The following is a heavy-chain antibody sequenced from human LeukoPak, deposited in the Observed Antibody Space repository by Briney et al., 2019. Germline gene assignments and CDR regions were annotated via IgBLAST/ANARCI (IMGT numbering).Heavy chain of an antibody. CDR1: GGSISSSSYY. V-gene: IGHV4-39*01. J-gene: IGHJ2*01. CDR2: IYYSGST. Sequence: SETLSLTCTVSGGSISSSSYYWGWIRQPPGKGLEWIGSIYYSGSTYYNPSLKSRVTISVDTSKNQFSLKLSSVTAADTAVYYCAGSSGYYSSYWYFDLWGRGTLVTVSS. CDR3: AGSSGYYSSYWYFDL. D-gene: IGHD3-22*01.